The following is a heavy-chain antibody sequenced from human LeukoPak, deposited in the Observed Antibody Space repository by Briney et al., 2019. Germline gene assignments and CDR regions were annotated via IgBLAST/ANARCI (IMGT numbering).Heavy chain of an antibody. Sequence: SETLSLTCTVSGGSISSYYWSWIRQPPGKGLEWIGYIYYSGSTNCNPSLKSRVTISVDTSKNQFSLKLSSVTAADTAVYYCARGFLRWNRNYYYYMDVWGKGTTVTVSS. J-gene: IGHJ6*03. D-gene: IGHD1-1*01. CDR1: GGSISSYY. V-gene: IGHV4-59*08. CDR2: IYYSGST. CDR3: ARGFLRWNRNYYYYMDV.